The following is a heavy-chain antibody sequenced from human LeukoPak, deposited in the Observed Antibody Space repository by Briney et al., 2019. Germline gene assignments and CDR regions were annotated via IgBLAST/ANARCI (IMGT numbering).Heavy chain of an antibody. J-gene: IGHJ4*02. CDR3: ARDGGLYDSSGYYEI. V-gene: IGHV4-38-2*02. CDR2: IYHSGST. Sequence: SETLSLTCTVSGYSISSGYYWGWIRQPPGKGLEWIGSIYHSGSTYYNPSLKSRVTISVDTSKNQFSLKLSSVTAADTAVYYCARDGGLYDSSGYYEIWGQGTLVTVSS. D-gene: IGHD3-22*01. CDR1: GYSISSGYY.